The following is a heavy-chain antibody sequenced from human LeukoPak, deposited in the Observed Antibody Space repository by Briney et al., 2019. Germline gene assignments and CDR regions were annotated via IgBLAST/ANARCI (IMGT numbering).Heavy chain of an antibody. CDR1: GLTFSSYA. CDR2: IRSKAYGGTT. V-gene: IGHV3-49*04. CDR3: TWGKGSYGY. J-gene: IGHJ4*02. Sequence: GGSLRLSCAASGLTFSSYAMSWVRPAPGKGLEWVGFIRSKAYGGTTEYAASVKGRFTISRDDSKSIAYLQMNSLKTEDTAVYYCTWGKGSYGYWGQGTLVTVSS. D-gene: IGHD5-18*01.